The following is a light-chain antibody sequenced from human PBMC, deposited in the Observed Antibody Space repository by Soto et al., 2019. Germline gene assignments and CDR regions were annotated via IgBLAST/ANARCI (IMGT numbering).Light chain of an antibody. CDR2: NVN. CDR1: SSDVGGYNY. CDR3: SSYTNNNSVV. V-gene: IGLV2-14*01. Sequence: QSALTQVASVSGSPGQSINISCTGTSSDVGGYNYVSWYQQHPGKAPQLMIYNVNYRPSGVSNRFSGSKSGNTASLTISGLQPEDEANYYCSSYTNNNSVVFGGGTKLTVL. J-gene: IGLJ2*01.